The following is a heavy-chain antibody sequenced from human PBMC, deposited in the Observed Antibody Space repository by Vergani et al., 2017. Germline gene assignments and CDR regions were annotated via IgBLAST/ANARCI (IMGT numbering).Heavy chain of an antibody. CDR3: AKERIAAAGWEFSVYYYYGMDV. D-gene: IGHD6-13*01. CDR2: ISYDGSNK. J-gene: IGHJ6*02. V-gene: IGHV3-30*18. CDR1: GFTFSSYG. Sequence: QVQLVESGGGVVQPGRSLRLSCAASGFTFSSYGMHWVRQAPGKGLEWVAVISYDGSNKYYADSGKGRFTISRDNSKNTMYLQMNSLRAEDTAVYYCAKERIAAAGWEFSVYYYYGMDVWGQGTTVTVSS.